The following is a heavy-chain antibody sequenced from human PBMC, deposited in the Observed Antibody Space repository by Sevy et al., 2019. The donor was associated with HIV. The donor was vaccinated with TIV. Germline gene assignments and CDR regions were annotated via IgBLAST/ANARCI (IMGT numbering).Heavy chain of an antibody. V-gene: IGHV3-15*01. CDR2: IKSKADGGTI. CDR1: GFTFSKAW. Sequence: GGSLRLSCAASGFTFSKAWMSWVRQAPGKGLEWLGRIKSKADGGTIDYAAPVKGRFSISRDDSKNTLYLQMNNLKTEDTGVYYCSTDPIIVLLVTDGMDVWGQGTSVTVSS. D-gene: IGHD2-8*02. CDR3: STDPIIVLLVTDGMDV. J-gene: IGHJ6*02.